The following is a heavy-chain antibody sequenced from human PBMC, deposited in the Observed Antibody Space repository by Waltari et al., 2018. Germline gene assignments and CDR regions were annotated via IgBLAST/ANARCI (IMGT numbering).Heavy chain of an antibody. V-gene: IGHV1-69*10. CDR1: GGTFSSYA. J-gene: IGHJ6*03. CDR3: ARGPYYDFWSGYYSNYYYYYMDV. Sequence: QVQLVQSGAEVKKPGSSVKVSCKASGGTFSSYAISWVRQAPGQGLEWMGGIIPILGIANYAQKFQGRVTITADKSTSTAYMELSSLRSEDTAVYYCARGPYYDFWSGYYSNYYYYYMDVWGKGTTVTVSS. D-gene: IGHD3-3*01. CDR2: IIPILGIA.